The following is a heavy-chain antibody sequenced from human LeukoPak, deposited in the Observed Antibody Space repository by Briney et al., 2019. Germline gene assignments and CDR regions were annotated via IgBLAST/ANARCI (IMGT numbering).Heavy chain of an antibody. Sequence: GGSLRLSCAASGFTFSSYWMSWVRQAPGKGLEWVANIKQDGSEKNYVDSVKGRFTISRDNAKTSLYLQMSNLRAEDTAVYYCARSLWPEDYWGQGTLVTVSS. CDR3: ARSLWPEDY. D-gene: IGHD5-18*01. CDR2: IKQDGSEK. CDR1: GFTFSSYW. V-gene: IGHV3-7*01. J-gene: IGHJ4*02.